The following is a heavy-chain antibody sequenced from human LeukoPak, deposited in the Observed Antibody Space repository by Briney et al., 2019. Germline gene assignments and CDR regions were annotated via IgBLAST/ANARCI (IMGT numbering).Heavy chain of an antibody. Sequence: PGGSLRLSCAASGFTFDNYRMSWVRQAPGKGLEWVSTVNADGGNTYYADSVKGRFTISRDNSKSTLILQMNSLRVEDTAVYYCARVVVSSGTLDSWGQGTLVTVSS. CDR1: GFTFDNYR. J-gene: IGHJ4*02. CDR3: ARVVVSSGTLDS. CDR2: VNADGGNT. V-gene: IGHV3-23*01. D-gene: IGHD3-22*01.